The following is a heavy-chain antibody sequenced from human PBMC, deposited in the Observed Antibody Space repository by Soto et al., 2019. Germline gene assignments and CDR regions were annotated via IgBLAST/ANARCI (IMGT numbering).Heavy chain of an antibody. CDR3: AREVLVVFGVVEQKNYFDY. CDR2: IYTSGST. CDR1: GGSISSYY. Sequence: SETLSLTCTVSGGSISSYYWSWIRQPAGKGLEWIGRIYTSGSTNYNPSLKSRVTMSVDTSKNQFSLKLSSVTAADTAVYYCAREVLVVFGVVEQKNYFDYWGQGTLVTVSS. V-gene: IGHV4-4*07. D-gene: IGHD3-3*01. J-gene: IGHJ4*02.